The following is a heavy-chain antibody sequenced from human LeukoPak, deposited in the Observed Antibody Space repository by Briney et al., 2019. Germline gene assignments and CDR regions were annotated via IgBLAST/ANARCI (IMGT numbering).Heavy chain of an antibody. V-gene: IGHV3-23*01. CDR1: GFTFSNSA. J-gene: IGHJ4*02. Sequence: GGSLRLSCAASGFTFSNSAMTWVRQAPGKGLEWVSVISASGDSAYYGDSLRGRITTSRDNSRNTLYLQMNSLRAEDTAVYYCASAADGYPWDYWGQGTLVTVSS. D-gene: IGHD2-15*01. CDR3: ASAADGYPWDY. CDR2: ISASGDSA.